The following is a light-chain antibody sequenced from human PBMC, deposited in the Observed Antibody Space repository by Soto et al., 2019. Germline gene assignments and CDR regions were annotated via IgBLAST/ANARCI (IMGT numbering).Light chain of an antibody. V-gene: IGKV3-20*01. CDR2: GVS. Sequence: EIVLTQSPGTLSLSPGDSATLSCRASQSVSSSSLAWYQQKPGQAPRLLFFGVSNRAAGVPDRFGGSGSGTDFTLIISRLEPEDFAVYYCQQYGGSPLTFGGGTKVEIK. J-gene: IGKJ4*01. CDR3: QQYGGSPLT. CDR1: QSVSSSS.